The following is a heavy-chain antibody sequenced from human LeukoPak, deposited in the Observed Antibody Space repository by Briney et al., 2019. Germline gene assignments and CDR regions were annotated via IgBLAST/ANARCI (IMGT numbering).Heavy chain of an antibody. Sequence: SVKVSCKASGFTFTSSAMQWVRQARGQRLEWIGWIVVGSGNTNYAQKFQERVTITRDTSTSTVYMELSSLRSEDTAVYYCARDARGNSGSLFQHWGQGTLVTVSS. J-gene: IGHJ1*01. D-gene: IGHD4-23*01. CDR3: ARDARGNSGSLFQH. CDR2: IVVGSGNT. V-gene: IGHV1-58*02. CDR1: GFTFTSSA.